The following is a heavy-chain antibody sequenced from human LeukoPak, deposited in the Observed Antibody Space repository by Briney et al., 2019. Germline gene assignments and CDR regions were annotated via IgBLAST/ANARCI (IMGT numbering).Heavy chain of an antibody. CDR2: ISAYNGNT. CDR1: GYTFTSYG. Sequence: ASVKVSCKASGYTFTSYGISWVRQAPGQGLEWMGWISAYNGNTNYAQKLQGRGTMTTATSPSTAYMELRSLRSAATAVYHCPRSDYSNYHTRLDYWGQGTLVTVSS. V-gene: IGHV1-18*01. J-gene: IGHJ4*02. CDR3: PRSDYSNYHTRLDY. D-gene: IGHD4-11*01.